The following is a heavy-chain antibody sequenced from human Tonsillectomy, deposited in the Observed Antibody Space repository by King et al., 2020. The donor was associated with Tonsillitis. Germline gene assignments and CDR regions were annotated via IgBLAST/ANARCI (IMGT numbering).Heavy chain of an antibody. CDR1: GFTFDDYA. V-gene: IGHV3-9*01. J-gene: IGHJ3*02. D-gene: IGHD5-18*01. CDR2: ICWNSGSI. CDR3: AKDRGYNYAFYSPHDAFDI. Sequence: DVQLVESGGGLVQPGRSLRLSCAASGFTFDDYAMHWVRQAPGKGLEWVSGICWNSGSIGYADSVKGRFTISRDNAKNSLYLQLNSLRAEDTALYYCAKDRGYNYAFYSPHDAFDIWGQGTMVTVSS.